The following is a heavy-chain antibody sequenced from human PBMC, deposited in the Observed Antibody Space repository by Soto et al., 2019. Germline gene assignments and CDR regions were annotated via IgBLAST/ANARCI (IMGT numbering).Heavy chain of an antibody. CDR2: ISIRADYR. V-gene: IGHV3-23*01. J-gene: IGHJ3*01. D-gene: IGHD4-17*01. Sequence: EGQLLQSGGGLVQPGESLRLSCAASGFTFSSSGMSWVRQAPGKGLEWVSSISIRADYRYYADSVKGRFTISRDNSKNTLYLQMSSLTAEDTALYYCANHGGFDFRGQGTMVAVSS. CDR3: ANHGGFDF. CDR1: GFTFSSSG.